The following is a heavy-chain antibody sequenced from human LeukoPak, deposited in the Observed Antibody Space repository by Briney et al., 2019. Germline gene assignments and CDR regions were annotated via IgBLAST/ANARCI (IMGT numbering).Heavy chain of an antibody. V-gene: IGHV3-21*01. CDR3: ARGGSSRFCLGY. J-gene: IGHJ4*02. CDR2: ISSSSSYI. CDR1: GFTFSSYW. D-gene: IGHD6-6*01. Sequence: KPGGSLRLSCAASGFTFSSYWMHWVRQAPGKGLEWVSSISSSSSYIYYADSVKGRFTISRDNAKNSLYLQMNSLRAEDTAVYYCARGGSSRFCLGYWGQGTLVTVSS.